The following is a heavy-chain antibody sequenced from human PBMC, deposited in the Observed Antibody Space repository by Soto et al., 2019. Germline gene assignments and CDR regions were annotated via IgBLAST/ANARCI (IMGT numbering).Heavy chain of an antibody. J-gene: IGHJ1*01. CDR3: ARGLTIFGRGLQHSHH. CDR1: GYTFTGYG. Sequence: ASVKGSCKASGYTFTGYGIGWLRQAPGQGLEWMGWISGYNANTNYPQKFQGRVTMTTDTSTSTAYMELSSLRSEDTAVYYCARGLTIFGRGLQHSHHWGQGTLVTVSS. D-gene: IGHD3-3*02. V-gene: IGHV1-18*01. CDR2: ISGYNANT.